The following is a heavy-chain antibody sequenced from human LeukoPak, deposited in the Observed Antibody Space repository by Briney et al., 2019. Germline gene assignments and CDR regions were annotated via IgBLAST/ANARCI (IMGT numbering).Heavy chain of an antibody. CDR3: ARTTKYSSSWFDY. CDR2: IYYSGST. D-gene: IGHD6-13*01. Sequence: KSGGSLRLSCAASGFTFSSYAMSWVRQAPGKGLEWIGYIYYSGSTYYNPSLKSRVTISVDTSKNQFSLKLSSVTAADTAVYYCARTTKYSSSWFDYWGQGTLVTVSS. J-gene: IGHJ4*02. CDR1: GFTFSSYA. V-gene: IGHV4-59*06.